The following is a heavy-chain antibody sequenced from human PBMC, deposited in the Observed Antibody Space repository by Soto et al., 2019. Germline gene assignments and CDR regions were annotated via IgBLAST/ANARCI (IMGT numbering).Heavy chain of an antibody. CDR3: AKDEVLVVVVARDYYGMDV. D-gene: IGHD2-15*01. CDR1: GFTFSSYG. V-gene: IGHV3-30*18. Sequence: QVQLVESGGGVVQPGRSLRLSCAASGFTFSSYGMHWVRQAPGKGLEWVTVISYDGSNKYYADSVKGRFTISRDNSKNXLTXQMNSLRAEDTAVYYCAKDEVLVVVVARDYYGMDVWGQGTTVTVSS. CDR2: ISYDGSNK. J-gene: IGHJ6*02.